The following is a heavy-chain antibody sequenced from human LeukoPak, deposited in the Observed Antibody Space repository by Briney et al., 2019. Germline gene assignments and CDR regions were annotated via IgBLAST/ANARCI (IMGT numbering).Heavy chain of an antibody. D-gene: IGHD5-18*01. J-gene: IGHJ4*02. CDR1: GFTFSSYG. CDR2: ISYDGSNK. CDR3: ANSSGYSYGNHFDY. V-gene: IGHV3-30*18. Sequence: GGSLRLSCAASGFTFSSYGMHWVRQAPGKGLEWVAVISYDGSNKYYADSVKGRFTISRDNSKNTLYLQVNSLRAEDTAVYYCANSSGYSYGNHFDYWGQGTLVTVSS.